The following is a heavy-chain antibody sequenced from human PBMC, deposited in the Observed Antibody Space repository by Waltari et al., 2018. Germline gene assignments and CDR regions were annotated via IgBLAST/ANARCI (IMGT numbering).Heavy chain of an antibody. CDR3: VRGGRLATAAPDY. V-gene: IGHV3-30-3*01. D-gene: IGHD6-25*01. CDR2: ISYDGNNK. J-gene: IGHJ4*02. CDR1: GFTFTYYS. Sequence: QVQLVESGGGVVQPGRSLRLPCAAPGFTFTYYSMPWVRQAPGKGLEWVALISYDGNNKYYADSMTGRFTISRDNSKNTLCLQMDNLTPEDTGVYFCVRGGRLATAAPDYWGQGTLVTVSS.